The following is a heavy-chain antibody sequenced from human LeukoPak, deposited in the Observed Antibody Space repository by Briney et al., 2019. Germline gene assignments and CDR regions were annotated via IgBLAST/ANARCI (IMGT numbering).Heavy chain of an antibody. V-gene: IGHV3-48*03. J-gene: IGHJ6*03. CDR2: ISSSGSTI. CDR3: ASCSGGSCYYYYMDV. Sequence: GGSLRLSCAASGFTFSRYEMNWVRQAPGKGLEWVSYISSSGSTIYYADSVKGRFTISRDNAKNSLYLQMNSLRAEDTAVYYCASCSGGSCYYYYMDVWGKGTTVTVSS. D-gene: IGHD2-15*01. CDR1: GFTFSRYE.